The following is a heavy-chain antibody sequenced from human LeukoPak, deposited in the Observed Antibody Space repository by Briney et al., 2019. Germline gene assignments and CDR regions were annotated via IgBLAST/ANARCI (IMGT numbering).Heavy chain of an antibody. V-gene: IGHV4-59*08. Sequence: NSSETLSLTCTVSGGSISSYYWSWIRQPPGKGLEWIGYIYYSGSTNYNPSLKSRVTISVDTSKNQFSLKLSSVTAADTAVYYCARVGIAVAGTVFDYWGQGTLVTVSS. CDR2: IYYSGST. D-gene: IGHD6-19*01. CDR3: ARVGIAVAGTVFDY. J-gene: IGHJ4*02. CDR1: GGSISSYY.